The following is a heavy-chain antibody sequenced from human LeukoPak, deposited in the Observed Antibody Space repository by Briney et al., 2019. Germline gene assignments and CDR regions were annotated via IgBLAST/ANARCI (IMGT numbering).Heavy chain of an antibody. CDR1: GFTFSSYA. CDR3: ARDSRRYCSSTSCAVGY. D-gene: IGHD2-2*01. J-gene: IGHJ4*02. Sequence: GGSLRLSCAASGFTFSSYAMHWVRQAPGKGLEWVAVISYDGSNKYYADSVKGRSTISRDNSKNTLYLQMNSLRAEDTAVYYCARDSRRYCSSTSCAVGYWGQGTLVTVSS. CDR2: ISYDGSNK. V-gene: IGHV3-30-3*01.